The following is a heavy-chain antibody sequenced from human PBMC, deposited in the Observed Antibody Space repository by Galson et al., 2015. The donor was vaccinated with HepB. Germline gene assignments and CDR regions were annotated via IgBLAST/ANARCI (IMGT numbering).Heavy chain of an antibody. CDR1: GFTFSNYW. Sequence: SLRLSCAGSGFTFSNYWMAWVRQAPGKGLEWVANIKTDGSEEYYVDSVKGRFTISRDNAKNSLYLQMNSLRAEDTAVYYCARGLSSGWSLEYWGQGTLVTVSS. CDR3: ARGLSSGWSLEY. V-gene: IGHV3-7*03. J-gene: IGHJ4*02. D-gene: IGHD6-19*01. CDR2: IKTDGSEE.